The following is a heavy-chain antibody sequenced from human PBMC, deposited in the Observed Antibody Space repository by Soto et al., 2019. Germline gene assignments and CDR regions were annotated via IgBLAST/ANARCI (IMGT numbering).Heavy chain of an antibody. D-gene: IGHD3-3*01. CDR2: IYYSGST. CDR3: ARQPMPRIITFFGVVTAPYYY. J-gene: IGHJ4*02. CDR1: GGSISSYH. Sequence: SETLSLTCTVSGGSISSYHWSWIRQPPGKGLEWIGYIYYSGSTNYNPSLKSRVTISVDTSKNQFSLKLSSVTAADTAVYYCARQPMPRIITFFGVVTAPYYYRGQRSLVPVSA. V-gene: IGHV4-59*08.